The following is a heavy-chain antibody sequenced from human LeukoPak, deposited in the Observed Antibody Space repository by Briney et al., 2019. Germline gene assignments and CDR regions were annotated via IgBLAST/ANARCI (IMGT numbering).Heavy chain of an antibody. D-gene: IGHD3-10*01. Sequence: ASVKVSCTASGYTFTSYYMHWVRQAPGQGLEWMGIINPSGGSTSYAQKFQGRVTMTRDTSTSTVYMELSSLRSEDTAVYYCARGRVLLWFGEVYYYGMDVWGKGTTVTVSS. CDR3: ARGRVLLWFGEVYYYGMDV. V-gene: IGHV1-46*01. CDR1: GYTFTSYY. J-gene: IGHJ6*04. CDR2: INPSGGST.